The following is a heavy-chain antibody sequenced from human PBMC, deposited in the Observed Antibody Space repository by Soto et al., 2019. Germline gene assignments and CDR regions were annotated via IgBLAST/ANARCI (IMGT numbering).Heavy chain of an antibody. D-gene: IGHD3-10*01. J-gene: IGHJ4*02. CDR3: AKGGSGSYNNLFDY. CDR2: ISWNSGSI. V-gene: IGHV3-9*01. CDR1: GFTFDDYA. Sequence: GGSLRLSCAASGFTFDDYALHWVRQAPGKGLEWVSGISWNSGSIGYVDSVKGRFTISRDNAKNSLYLQMNSLRPEDTALYYCAKGGSGSYNNLFDYWGLGTLVTVSS.